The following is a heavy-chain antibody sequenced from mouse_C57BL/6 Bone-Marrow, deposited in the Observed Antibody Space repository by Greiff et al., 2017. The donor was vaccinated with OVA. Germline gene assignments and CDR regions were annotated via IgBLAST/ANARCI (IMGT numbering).Heavy chain of an antibody. Sequence: QVQLKQSGAELARPGASVKLSCKASGYTFTSYGISWVKQRTGQGLEWIGEIYPRSGNTYYNEKFKGKATLTADKSSSTAYMELRSLTSEDSAVYFCARRGGSSYVGAYWGQGTLVTVSA. CDR2: IYPRSGNT. CDR3: ARRGGSSYVGAY. D-gene: IGHD1-1*01. J-gene: IGHJ3*01. V-gene: IGHV1-81*01. CDR1: GYTFTSYG.